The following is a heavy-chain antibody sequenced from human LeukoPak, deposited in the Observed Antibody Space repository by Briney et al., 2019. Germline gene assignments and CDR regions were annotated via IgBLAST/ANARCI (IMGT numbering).Heavy chain of an antibody. CDR2: ISSSGRTI. D-gene: IGHD5-18*01. J-gene: IGHJ6*03. CDR1: GFTFSDYY. Sequence: GGSLRLSCAGSGFTFSDYYMSWIRQAPGKGVEWVSYISSSGRTIYYADSVKGRCTISRDNAKNSLYLQMNSLRAEDTAVYYCARDRGESPTLFGYSYGRNHYYYMDVWGKGTTVTVSS. CDR3: ARDRGESPTLFGYSYGRNHYYYMDV. V-gene: IGHV3-11*01.